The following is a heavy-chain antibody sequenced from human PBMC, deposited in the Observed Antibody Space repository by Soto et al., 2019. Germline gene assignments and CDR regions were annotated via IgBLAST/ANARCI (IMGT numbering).Heavy chain of an antibody. CDR1: GYTFTSYG. V-gene: IGHV1-18*01. D-gene: IGHD2-2*01. J-gene: IGHJ5*02. CDR3: ARDGVGGYCSSTSCYKNWFDP. CDR2: ISAYNGNT. Sequence: QVQLVQSGAEVKKPGASVKVSCKASGYTFTSYGISWVRQAPGQGLEWMGWISAYNGNTNYAQKLQGRVTMTTDTSTSTAYMELRSLRSDDTAVYYCARDGVGGYCSSTSCYKNWFDPWGQGTLVTVSS.